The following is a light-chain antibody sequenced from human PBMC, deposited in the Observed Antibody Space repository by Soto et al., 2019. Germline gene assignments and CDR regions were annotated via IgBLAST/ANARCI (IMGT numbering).Light chain of an antibody. CDR3: SSYAGSNNFVL. V-gene: IGLV2-8*01. CDR2: EVS. J-gene: IGLJ2*01. Sequence: QSALTQPPSASVSPGQSVTISCTGTSSDVGGYNYVSWYQQHPGKAPKLMIYEVSKRPSGVPDRFSGSKSGNTASLTVSGLQAEDEADYYCSSYAGSNNFVLFGGGTKLTVL. CDR1: SSDVGGYNY.